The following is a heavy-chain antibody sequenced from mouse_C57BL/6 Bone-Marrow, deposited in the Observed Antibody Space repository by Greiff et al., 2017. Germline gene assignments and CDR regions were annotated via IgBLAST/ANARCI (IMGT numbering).Heavy chain of an antibody. J-gene: IGHJ3*01. Sequence: EVKLMESGPGLVKPSQSLSLTCSVTGYSITSGYYRNWIRQFPGNKLEWMGYISYDGSNNYNPSLKNRISITRDTSKNQFFLKLNSVTTEDTATYYCARGMDYDVGFAYWGQGTLVTVSA. CDR2: ISYDGSN. D-gene: IGHD2-4*01. CDR3: ARGMDYDVGFAY. CDR1: GYSITSGYY. V-gene: IGHV3-6*01.